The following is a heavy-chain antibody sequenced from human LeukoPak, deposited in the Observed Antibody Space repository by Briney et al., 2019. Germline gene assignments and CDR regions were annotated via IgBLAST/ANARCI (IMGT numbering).Heavy chain of an antibody. D-gene: IGHD3-22*01. CDR2: IKQDGSEK. V-gene: IGHV3-7*01. Sequence: PGGSLRLSCAASGFTLSYYWMSWVRQAPGKGLEWVANIKQDGSEKYYVDSVKGRFTISRDNAKNSLYLQMNSLKAEDTAVYYCAKGIYDPLDYWGQGTLVTVSS. CDR3: AKGIYDPLDY. CDR1: GFTLSYYW. J-gene: IGHJ4*02.